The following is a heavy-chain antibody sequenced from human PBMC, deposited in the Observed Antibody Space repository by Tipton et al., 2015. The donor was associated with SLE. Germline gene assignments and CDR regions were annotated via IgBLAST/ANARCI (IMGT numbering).Heavy chain of an antibody. CDR3: ARDPGDSYWDYYYGMDV. CDR2: IYYSGNT. V-gene: IGHV4-38-2*02. J-gene: IGHJ6*02. Sequence: TLSLTCDVTGFSISSGYYWGWIRQPPGKGLEWIGNIYYSGNTFYNPSLKSRVTISVDASKNQYSLKLTSVTAADTAVYYCARDPGDSYWDYYYGMDVWGQGIMVTVSS. D-gene: IGHD3-10*01. CDR1: GFSISSGYY.